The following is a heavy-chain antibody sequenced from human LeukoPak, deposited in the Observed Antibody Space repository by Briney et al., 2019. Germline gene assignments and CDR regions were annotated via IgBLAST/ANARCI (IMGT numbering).Heavy chain of an antibody. CDR3: ARVSVVYGMDV. CDR1: GASMSSNY. CDR2: MYYTGST. J-gene: IGHJ6*01. V-gene: IGHV4-59*12. Sequence: SETLSLTCNVSGASMSSNYWSWIRQPPGKGLEWIGYMYYTGSTNYNPSFKSRVTISLATSKTQFSLKLNSVTPADTAVYYCARVSVVYGMDVWGQGTTITVSS.